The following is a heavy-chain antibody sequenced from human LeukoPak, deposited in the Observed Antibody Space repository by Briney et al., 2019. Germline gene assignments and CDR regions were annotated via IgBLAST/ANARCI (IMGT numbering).Heavy chain of an antibody. D-gene: IGHD1-26*01. CDR3: ARQNTPHGNFDY. J-gene: IGHJ4*02. Sequence: PGGSLRLSCAASGFTFSSYDMHWVRQPTGKGLEWVSAIGVAANTFYSGSVKGRFTISRENAKNSLFLLMTSLRADGTAVYYCARQNTPHGNFDYWGQGILVTVSS. V-gene: IGHV3-13*01. CDR1: GFTFSSYD. CDR2: IGVAANT.